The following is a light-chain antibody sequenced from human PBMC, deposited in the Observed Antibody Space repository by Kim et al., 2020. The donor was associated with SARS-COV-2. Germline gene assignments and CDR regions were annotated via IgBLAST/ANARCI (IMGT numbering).Light chain of an antibody. CDR1: QSVLYSSNNKNY. J-gene: IGKJ3*01. CDR2: WAS. Sequence: DIVMTQSPDSLAVSLGERATINCKSSQSVLYSSNNKNYLAWYQQKPRQPPKLLIYWASTRESGVPDRFSGSGSGTDFTLTISSLQAEDVAVYYCQQYYNTPLTFGPGTKVDIK. V-gene: IGKV4-1*01. CDR3: QQYYNTPLT.